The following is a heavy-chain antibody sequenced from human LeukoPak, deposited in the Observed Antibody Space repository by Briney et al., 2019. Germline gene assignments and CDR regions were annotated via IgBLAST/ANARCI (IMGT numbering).Heavy chain of an antibody. CDR2: ISGSGGST. J-gene: IGHJ4*02. CDR1: GFTFSSYA. CDR3: ARGTSAYYDILTGYYEDY. V-gene: IGHV3-23*01. Sequence: PGGSLRLSCAASGFTFSSYAMNWVRQAPGKGLEWVSAISGSGGSTYYADSVKGRFTISRDNSKNTLYLQMNSLRAEDTAVYYCARGTSAYYDILTGYYEDYWGQGTLVTVSS. D-gene: IGHD3-9*01.